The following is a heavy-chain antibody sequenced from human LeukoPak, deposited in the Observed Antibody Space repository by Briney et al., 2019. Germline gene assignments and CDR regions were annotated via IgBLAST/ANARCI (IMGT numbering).Heavy chain of an antibody. CDR1: GFFFSDSA. CDR3: ARDPLWFGELSYFDY. V-gene: IGHV3-23*01. J-gene: IGHJ4*02. D-gene: IGHD3-10*01. Sequence: GGSLRLSCAASGFFFSDSAMAWVRQAPGKGLEWVSTTTGLGDNTHYADSVKGRFTISRDNSKNTLYLQMNSLRAEDTAVYYCARDPLWFGELSYFDYWGQGTLVTVSS. CDR2: TTGLGDNT.